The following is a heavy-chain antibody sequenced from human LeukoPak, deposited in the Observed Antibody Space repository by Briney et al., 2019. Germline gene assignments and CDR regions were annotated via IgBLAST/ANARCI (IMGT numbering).Heavy chain of an antibody. Sequence: ASVKVSCKASGYTFTSYAMHWVRQAPGQRLEWMGWINAGNGNTKYSQKFQGRVTITRDISASTAYMELSSLRSEDTAVYYCARTDSSSWYGPFRKWGQGTLVTVSS. CDR3: ARTDSSSWYGPFRK. J-gene: IGHJ4*02. CDR1: GYTFTSYA. CDR2: INAGNGNT. V-gene: IGHV1-3*01. D-gene: IGHD6-13*01.